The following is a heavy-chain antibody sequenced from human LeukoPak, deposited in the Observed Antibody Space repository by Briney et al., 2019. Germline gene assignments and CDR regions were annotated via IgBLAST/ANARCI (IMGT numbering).Heavy chain of an antibody. CDR3: ARADESSPHSDAFDI. CDR1: GFTFSSYW. Sequence: GGSLRLSCAASGFTFSSYWMSGVRQAPGKGLDGVANIKQDGSEKYYVDSVKGRFTISIHNAKNSLYLQMNSLRAEDTAVYYCARADESSPHSDAFDIWGQGTMVTVSS. J-gene: IGHJ3*02. CDR2: IKQDGSEK. V-gene: IGHV3-7*01.